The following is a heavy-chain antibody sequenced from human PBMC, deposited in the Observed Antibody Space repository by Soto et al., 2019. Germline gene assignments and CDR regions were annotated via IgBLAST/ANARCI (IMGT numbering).Heavy chain of an antibody. V-gene: IGHV1-69*02. J-gene: IGHJ3*02. CDR2: IIPILGIA. D-gene: IGHD3-3*01. Sequence: ASVKVSCKASGGTFSSYTISWVRQAPGQGLEWMGRIIPILGIANYAQKFQGRVKITADKSTSTAYMELSSLRSEDTAVYYCANEVYYDFWSGQDAFDIWGQGTMVTVSS. CDR3: ANEVYYDFWSGQDAFDI. CDR1: GGTFSSYT.